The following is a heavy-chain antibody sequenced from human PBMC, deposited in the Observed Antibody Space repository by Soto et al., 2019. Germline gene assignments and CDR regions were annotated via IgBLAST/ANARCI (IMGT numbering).Heavy chain of an antibody. CDR2: IIPILGIA. V-gene: IGHV1-69*02. CDR3: APQPAPGAFDI. Sequence: SLKVSCKASGGTCSSYTISWVRQAPGQGLEWMGRIIPILGIANYAQKLQGRVTIAADKSTSTAYMELSSLRSEDTAVYYCAPQPAPGAFDIWGQGTMVTVSS. J-gene: IGHJ3*02. CDR1: GGTCSSYT.